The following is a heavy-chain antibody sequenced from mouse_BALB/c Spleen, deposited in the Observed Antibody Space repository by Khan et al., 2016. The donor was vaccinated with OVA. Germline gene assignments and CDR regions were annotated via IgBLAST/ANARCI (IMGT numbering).Heavy chain of an antibody. D-gene: IGHD4-1*01. V-gene: IGHV5-6*01. CDR2: ISSDGDYT. CDR1: GFTISSYS. CDR3: ASHLTGSFAY. Sequence: EVELVESGGDLVKPGGYLKLSCAASGFTISSYSMSWVRQTPDKRLEWVATISSDGDYTYFPDSVKGRFTISRDNAKNTLNLQMSSLKSEDTALYYCASHLTGSFAYWGQGTLVTVSA. J-gene: IGHJ3*01.